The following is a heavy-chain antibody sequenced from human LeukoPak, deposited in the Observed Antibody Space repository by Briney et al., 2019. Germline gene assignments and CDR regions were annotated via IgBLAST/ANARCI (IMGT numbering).Heavy chain of an antibody. J-gene: IGHJ4*02. CDR1: GLTFSSYA. V-gene: IGHV3-30-3*01. CDR2: ISYDGSNK. D-gene: IGHD4-17*01. Sequence: GGSLRPSCAASGLTFSSYAMHWVRQAPGKGLEWVAVISYDGSNKYYADSVKGRFTISRDNSKNTLYLQMNSLRAEDTAVYYCARLTPDYGDYSPFDYWGQGTLVTVSS. CDR3: ARLTPDYGDYSPFDY.